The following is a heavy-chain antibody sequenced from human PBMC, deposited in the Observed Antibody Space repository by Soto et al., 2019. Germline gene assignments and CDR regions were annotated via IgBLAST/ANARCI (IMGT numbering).Heavy chain of an antibody. CDR1: GGSISSYY. J-gene: IGHJ4*02. V-gene: IGHV4-4*07. CDR3: ARDTDGYYDSSGYYFFDY. CDR2: IYTSGST. Sequence: SETLSLTCTVSGGSISSYYWSWIRQPAGKGLEWIGRIYTSGSTNYNPSLKSRVTMSVDTSKNQFSLKLSSVTAADTAVYYCARDTDGYYDSSGYYFFDYWGQGTLVTVSS. D-gene: IGHD3-22*01.